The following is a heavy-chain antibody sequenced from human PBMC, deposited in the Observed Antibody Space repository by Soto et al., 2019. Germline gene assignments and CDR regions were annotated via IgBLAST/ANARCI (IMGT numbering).Heavy chain of an antibody. J-gene: IGHJ4*02. D-gene: IGHD3-10*01. V-gene: IGHV4-59*01. CDR2: IYYSGST. CDR3: ARGSGTYYGYSDY. Sequence: QVQLQESGPGLVKPSETLSLTCTVSGGSISGYYWSWIRQPPGKGLEWIGYIYYSGSTNYNPSLKSRVTISVDTSKNQFSLKLTSVTAADTAVYYCARGSGTYYGYSDYWAQGTLVTVSS. CDR1: GGSISGYY.